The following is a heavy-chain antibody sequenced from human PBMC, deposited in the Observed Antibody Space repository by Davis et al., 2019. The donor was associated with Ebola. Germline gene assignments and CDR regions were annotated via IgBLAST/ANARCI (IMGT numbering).Heavy chain of an antibody. CDR1: GYTFTSYG. CDR3: ARDNAPYSSAPPGFDY. V-gene: IGHV1-18*01. D-gene: IGHD6-19*01. Sequence: ASVKVSCKASGYTFTSYGISWVRQAPGQGLEWMGWISAYNGNTNYAQKLQGRVTMTTDTSTSTAYMELRSLRSDDTAVYYCARDNAPYSSAPPGFDYWGQGTLVTVSS. CDR2: ISAYNGNT. J-gene: IGHJ4*02.